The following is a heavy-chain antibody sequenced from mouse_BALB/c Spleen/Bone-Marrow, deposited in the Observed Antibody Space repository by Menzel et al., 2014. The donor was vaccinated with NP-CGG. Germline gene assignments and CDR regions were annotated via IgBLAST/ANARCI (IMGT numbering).Heavy chain of an antibody. CDR3: ARSGALYGNPLAF. CDR2: IDPYYGDV. V-gene: IGHV1-39*01. D-gene: IGHD2-1*01. Sequence: VHVQQSGPELEKPGASVKISCKASGYSFTGYNMNWVKQNNGKSLEWIGNIDPYYGDVNYNQKFKDKATLTVDKSSSTAYMQLKSLTSEDSAVYYCARSGALYGNPLAFWGQGTLVTVSA. CDR1: GYSFTGYN. J-gene: IGHJ3*01.